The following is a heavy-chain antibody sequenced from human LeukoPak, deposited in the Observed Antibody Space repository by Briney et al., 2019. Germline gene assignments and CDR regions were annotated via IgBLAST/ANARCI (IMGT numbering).Heavy chain of an antibody. Sequence: ASVKVSCKASRYTFTSYAMHWVRQAPGQRLEWMGWINAGNGNTKYSQKFQGRVTITRDTSASTAYMELSSLRSEDTAVYYCARDRSFDYGDYPGLFDYWGQGTLVTVSS. D-gene: IGHD4-17*01. CDR1: RYTFTSYA. CDR2: INAGNGNT. J-gene: IGHJ4*02. CDR3: ARDRSFDYGDYPGLFDY. V-gene: IGHV1-3*01.